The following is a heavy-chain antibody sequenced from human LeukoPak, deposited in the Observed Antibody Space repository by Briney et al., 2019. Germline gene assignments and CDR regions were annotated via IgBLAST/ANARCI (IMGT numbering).Heavy chain of an antibody. Sequence: ASVKVSCKASGGTFSSYAISWVRQAPGQGLEWMGGIIPIFGTANYAQKFQGRVTITADKSTSTAYMELSSLRSEDTAVYYCASGYYDYDWGSYPLDYWGQGTLVTVSS. V-gene: IGHV1-69*06. J-gene: IGHJ4*02. CDR3: ASGYYDYDWGSYPLDY. D-gene: IGHD3-16*02. CDR1: GGTFSSYA. CDR2: IIPIFGTA.